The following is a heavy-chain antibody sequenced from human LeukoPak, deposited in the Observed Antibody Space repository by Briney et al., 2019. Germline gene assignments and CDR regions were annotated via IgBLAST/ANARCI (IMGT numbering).Heavy chain of an antibody. CDR3: ATDQRYAFDY. V-gene: IGHV3-48*02. D-gene: IGHD3-9*01. CDR2: IRTTAEGAKYA. J-gene: IGHJ4*02. CDR1: GFSFTDYP. Sequence: PGGSLRLSCTTSGFSFTDYPMNWVRQAPGKRLEWTSNIRTTAEGAKYAYYADSVKGRVTISRDNGKNTLYLHMNSLRDDDTAVYCCATDQRYAFDYWGQGILVTVSS.